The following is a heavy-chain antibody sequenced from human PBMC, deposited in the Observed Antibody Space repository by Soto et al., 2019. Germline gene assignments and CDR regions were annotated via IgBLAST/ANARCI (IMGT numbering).Heavy chain of an antibody. CDR3: ARDGVAAGNINFDY. CDR1: GYIFTKCS. J-gene: IGHJ4*02. CDR2: ISGGNGNT. Sequence: ASVNGSFKSSGYIFTKCSIHWVRQGPGQRLECMGWISGGNGNTKYSPKLQDRVTITRDTSASTAYMELSSLRSEDTALYYCARDGVAAGNINFDYWGQGTLVTVSS. V-gene: IGHV1-3*01. D-gene: IGHD6-25*01.